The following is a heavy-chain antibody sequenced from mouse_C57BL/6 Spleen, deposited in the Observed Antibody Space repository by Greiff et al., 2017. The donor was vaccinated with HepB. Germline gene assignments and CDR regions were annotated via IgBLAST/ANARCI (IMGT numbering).Heavy chain of an antibody. Sequence: VQLQQPGAELVRPGSSVKLSCKASGYPFTSYWMHWVKQRPIQGLEWIGNIDPSDSETHYNQKFKDKATLTVDKSSSTAYMQLSSLTSEDSAVYYCARGGFDYYGSSYAMDYWGQGTSVTVSS. D-gene: IGHD1-1*01. CDR1: GYPFTSYW. CDR3: ARGGFDYYGSSYAMDY. J-gene: IGHJ4*01. CDR2: IDPSDSET. V-gene: IGHV1-52*01.